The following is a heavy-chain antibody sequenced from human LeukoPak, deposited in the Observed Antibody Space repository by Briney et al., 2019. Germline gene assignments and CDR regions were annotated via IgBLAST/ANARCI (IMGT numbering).Heavy chain of an antibody. CDR2: ISGSGGST. Sequence: GGSLRLSCAASGFTFSSYAMSWVRQAPGKGLEWVSSISGSGGSTYYADSVKGRFTISRDNAKNSLYLQMNSLRAEDTAVYYCARSYSSSRGTFDYWGQGTLVTVSS. CDR3: ARSYSSSRGTFDY. J-gene: IGHJ4*02. V-gene: IGHV3-23*01. D-gene: IGHD6-6*01. CDR1: GFTFSSYA.